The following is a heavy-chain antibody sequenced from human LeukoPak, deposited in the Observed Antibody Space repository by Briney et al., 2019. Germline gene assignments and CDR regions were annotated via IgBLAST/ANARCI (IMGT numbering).Heavy chain of an antibody. D-gene: IGHD4-23*01. Sequence: WGSLRLSCAASGFTFSSYGMHWLRQAPGKGLEWVAFIRYDGSNKYYADSVKGRFTISRDNSKNKLYLQMNSLRAEDTAVYYCAKDRTVVTPGYFQHGGQGTLVTVSS. V-gene: IGHV3-30*02. CDR1: GFTFSSYG. CDR2: IRYDGSNK. CDR3: AKDRTVVTPGYFQH. J-gene: IGHJ1*01.